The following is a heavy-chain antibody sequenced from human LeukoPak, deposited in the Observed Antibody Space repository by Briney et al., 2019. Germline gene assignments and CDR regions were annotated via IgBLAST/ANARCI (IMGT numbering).Heavy chain of an antibody. D-gene: IGHD5-18*01. CDR2: IRGTGGST. CDR1: GFTFSRHA. J-gene: IGHJ6*03. Sequence: GGSLRLSCAAPGFTFSRHAMSSVRQAPGKGLGWVSAIRGTGGSTYYADSVKGRFTISRDNSKNTLYVQMNSLRAEDTAVYYCATHGGTAMDNYYYYYMDVWGKGTTVTVSS. V-gene: IGHV3-23*01. CDR3: ATHGGTAMDNYYYYYMDV.